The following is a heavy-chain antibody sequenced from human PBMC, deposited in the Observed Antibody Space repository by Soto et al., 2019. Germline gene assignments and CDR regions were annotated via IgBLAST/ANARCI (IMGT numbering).Heavy chain of an antibody. CDR2: ITTSSAYT. Sequence: QVHLVESGGALVQPGGSLRLSCSASGFSFGNYYMSWIRHTPGRGLEWLLYITTSSAYTNYADSEKCRFTISRANAKNALFLELNCLRGEDTATYYFGRVTSPASAGVIHSRGQGTLVTVSS. V-gene: IGHV3-11*05. CDR1: GFSFGNYY. D-gene: IGHD6-13*01. J-gene: IGHJ5*01. CDR3: GRVTSPASAGVIHS.